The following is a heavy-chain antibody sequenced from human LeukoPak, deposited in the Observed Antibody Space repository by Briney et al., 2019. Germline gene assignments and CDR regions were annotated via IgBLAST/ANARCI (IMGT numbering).Heavy chain of an antibody. Sequence: GGSLRLSCAASGFTFSSYAMSWVRQAPGKGLEWVSAISGSGGRTYYADSVKGRFTISRDNSKNTLYLQMNSLRAEDTAVYYCAKDGITVPSPHYFDYWGQGTLVTVSS. D-gene: IGHD3-3*01. CDR3: AKDGITVPSPHYFDY. CDR2: ISGSGGRT. J-gene: IGHJ4*02. CDR1: GFTFSSYA. V-gene: IGHV3-23*01.